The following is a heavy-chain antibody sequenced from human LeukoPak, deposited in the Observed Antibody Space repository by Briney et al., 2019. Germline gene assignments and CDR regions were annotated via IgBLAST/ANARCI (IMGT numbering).Heavy chain of an antibody. CDR3: AKDRSGMAYHFDF. D-gene: IGHD2-2*01. CDR2: ITSDSRTI. J-gene: IGHJ4*02. Sequence: GGSLRLSCAASGFTLSSFSMNWVRQAAGGELEWVSYITSDSRTIYYAASVKGRFTISRDNAKNSLYLQMNSLRAEDTAVYYCAKDRSGMAYHFDFWGQGTLVTVSS. V-gene: IGHV3-48*01. CDR1: GFTLSSFS.